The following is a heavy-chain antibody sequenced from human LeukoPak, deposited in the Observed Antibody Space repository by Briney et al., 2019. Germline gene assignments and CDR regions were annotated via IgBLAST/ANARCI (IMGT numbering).Heavy chain of an antibody. CDR3: ARAGDFAFDY. J-gene: IGHJ4*02. CDR2: ISAYNGNT. Sequence: GESLKISCKGSGYSFTSYGTSWVRQAPGQGLEWMGWISAYNGNTNYAQKLQGRVTMTTDTSTSTAYMELRSLRSDDTAVYYCARAGDFAFDYWGQGTLVTVSS. V-gene: IGHV1-18*01. CDR1: GYSFTSYG. D-gene: IGHD7-27*01.